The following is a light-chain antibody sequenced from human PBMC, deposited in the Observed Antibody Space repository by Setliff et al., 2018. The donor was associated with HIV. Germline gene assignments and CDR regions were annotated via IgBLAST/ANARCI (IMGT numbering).Light chain of an antibody. CDR2: DTT. Sequence: QAVVTQEPSLTVSPGGTVTLTCGSSTGAVANFHYPYWFQQKPGQAPRTLIYDTTNKKSWTPARFSGSLLGGKAALTLSGAQPEDEADYYCVLTYTGPQVVFGGGTKVTVL. CDR3: VLTYTGPQVV. CDR1: TGAVANFHY. V-gene: IGLV7-46*01. J-gene: IGLJ2*01.